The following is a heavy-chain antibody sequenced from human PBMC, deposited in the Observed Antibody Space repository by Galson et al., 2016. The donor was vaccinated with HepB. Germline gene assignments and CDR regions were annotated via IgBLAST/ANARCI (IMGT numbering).Heavy chain of an antibody. CDR1: GGSISSYY. CDR2: ISYTGSI. D-gene: IGHD5-18*01. V-gene: IGHV4-59*01. Sequence: SETLSLTCTVSGGSISSYYWSWIRQPPGKGLEWLASISYTGSINYNPSLKGRVTISVDTSKNQFSLRLSSVTAADTAVYYCARGQQKYFFDYWGQGTLVTVSS. J-gene: IGHJ4*02. CDR3: ARGQQKYFFDY.